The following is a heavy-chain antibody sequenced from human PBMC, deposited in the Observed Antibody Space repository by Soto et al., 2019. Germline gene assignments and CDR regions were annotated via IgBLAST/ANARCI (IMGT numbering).Heavy chain of an antibody. CDR2: IIPIFGTA. Sequence: SVKVSCKASGGTFSSYAISWVRQAPGQGLEWMGGIIPIFGTANYAQKFQGRVTITADESTSTAYMELSSLRSEDTAVYYCASFRGWYYYDSSGSVRAFDIWGQGTMVTVSS. V-gene: IGHV1-69*13. CDR1: GGTFSSYA. J-gene: IGHJ3*02. CDR3: ASFRGWYYYDSSGSVRAFDI. D-gene: IGHD3-22*01.